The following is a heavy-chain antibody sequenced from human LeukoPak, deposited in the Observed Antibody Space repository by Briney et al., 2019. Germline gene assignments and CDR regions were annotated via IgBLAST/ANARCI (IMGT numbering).Heavy chain of an antibody. J-gene: IGHJ1*01. Sequence: GASVKVSCKASGYTFTGYYMHWVRQAPGQGLEWMGWINPNSGGTNYAQKFQGRVTMTRDTSISTAYMELSRLRSDDTAVYYCARADQQWSIGAEYFQHWGQGTLVSVSS. D-gene: IGHD6-19*01. V-gene: IGHV1-2*02. CDR2: INPNSGGT. CDR3: ARADQQWSIGAEYFQH. CDR1: GYTFTGYY.